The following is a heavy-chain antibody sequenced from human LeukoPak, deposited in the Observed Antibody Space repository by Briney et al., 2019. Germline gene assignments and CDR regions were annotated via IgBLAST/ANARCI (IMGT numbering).Heavy chain of an antibody. D-gene: IGHD2-2*01. V-gene: IGHV3-74*01. J-gene: IGHJ5*02. Sequence: PGGSLRLSCAASGFTFSSYWMHWVRQAPRKGLVWVSRINSDGSSTSYADSVKGRFTISRDNAKNTLYLQMNSRRAEDTAVYYCASATRYCSSTSCYVPFDPWGQGTLVTVSS. CDR2: INSDGSST. CDR1: GFTFSSYW. CDR3: ASATRYCSSTSCYVPFDP.